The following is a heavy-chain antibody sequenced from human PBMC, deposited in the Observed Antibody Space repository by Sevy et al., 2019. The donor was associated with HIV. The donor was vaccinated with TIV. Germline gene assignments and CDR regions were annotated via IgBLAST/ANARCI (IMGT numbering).Heavy chain of an antibody. CDR3: AGVPAAKNYYYYMDV. CDR1: GGTFSSYA. V-gene: IGHV1-69*06. CDR2: LIPIFGKA. J-gene: IGHJ6*03. D-gene: IGHD2-2*01. Sequence: ASVKVSCKASGGTFSSYAISWVRQAPGQGLEWMGGLIPIFGKANYAQKFQGRVTITADNSTSTAYMELSSLRSEDTAVYYCAGVPAAKNYYYYMDVWGKGTTVTVSS.